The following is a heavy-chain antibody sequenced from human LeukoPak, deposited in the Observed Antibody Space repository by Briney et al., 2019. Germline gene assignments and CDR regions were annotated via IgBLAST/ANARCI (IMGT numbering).Heavy chain of an antibody. V-gene: IGHV3-74*01. D-gene: IGHD4-11*01. CDR3: ANPPTVTSFHY. Sequence: GGSLRLSCEASGFTFSSYWMHWVRQIPGKGLMWVSRIESNGLTLYADSVRDRFTISRDNGKNTIYLQMNSLRAEDTAIYYCANPPTVTSFHYWGQGTLVTVSS. J-gene: IGHJ4*02. CDR1: GFTFSSYW. CDR2: IESNGLT.